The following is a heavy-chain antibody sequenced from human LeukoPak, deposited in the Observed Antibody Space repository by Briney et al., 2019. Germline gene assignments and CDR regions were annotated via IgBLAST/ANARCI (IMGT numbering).Heavy chain of an antibody. V-gene: IGHV3-33*08. CDR3: ARDSRIVGSKHNWFDP. Sequence: GRSLRLSCAASGFTFSSYAMHWVRQAPGKGLEWVAVIWYDGSNKYYADSVKGRFTISRDNSKNTLYLQMNSLRAEDTAVYYCARDSRIVGSKHNWFDPWGQGTLVTVSS. CDR1: GFTFSSYA. CDR2: IWYDGSNK. D-gene: IGHD1-26*01. J-gene: IGHJ5*02.